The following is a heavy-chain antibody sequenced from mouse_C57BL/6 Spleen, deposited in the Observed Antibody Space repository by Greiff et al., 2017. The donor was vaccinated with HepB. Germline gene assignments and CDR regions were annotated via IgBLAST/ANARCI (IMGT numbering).Heavy chain of an antibody. CDR3: ARHSNWDDLDY. Sequence: EVNVVESGGDLVKPGGSLKLSCAASGFTFSSYGMSWVRQTPDKRLEWVATISSGGSYTYYPDSVKGRFTISRDNAKNTLYLQMSSLKSEDTAMYYCARHSNWDDLDYWGQGTTLTVSS. D-gene: IGHD4-1*02. V-gene: IGHV5-6*01. CDR1: GFTFSSYG. CDR2: ISSGGSYT. J-gene: IGHJ2*01.